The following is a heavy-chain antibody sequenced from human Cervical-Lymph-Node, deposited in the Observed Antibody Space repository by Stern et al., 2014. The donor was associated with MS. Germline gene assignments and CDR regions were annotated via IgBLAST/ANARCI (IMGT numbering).Heavy chain of an antibody. CDR1: GFTFSSYG. CDR3: AKSSLYDYYYYYGMDV. Sequence: VQLLESGGGVVQPGRSLRLSCTASGFTFSSYGMHWVRQAPGKGLEWVAVISYDGSNKYYADSVKGRFTISRDNSKNTLYLQMNSLRAEDTAVYYCAKSSLYDYYYYYGMDVWGQGTTVTVSS. J-gene: IGHJ6*02. D-gene: IGHD3-16*01. V-gene: IGHV3-30*18. CDR2: ISYDGSNK.